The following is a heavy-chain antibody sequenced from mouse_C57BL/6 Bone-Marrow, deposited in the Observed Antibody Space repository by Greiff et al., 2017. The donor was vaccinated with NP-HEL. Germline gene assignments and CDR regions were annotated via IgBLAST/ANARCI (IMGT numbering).Heavy chain of an antibody. CDR1: GYSFTDYN. CDR2: INPNYGTT. CDR3: ARKGLTHYFDY. D-gene: IGHD4-1*01. Sequence: EVKVVESGPELVKPGASVKISCKASGYSFTDYNMNWVKQSNGKSLEWIGVINPNYGTTSYNQKFKGKATLTVDQSSSTAYMQLNSLTSEDSAVYYCARKGLTHYFDYWGQGTTLTVSS. V-gene: IGHV1-39*01. J-gene: IGHJ2*01.